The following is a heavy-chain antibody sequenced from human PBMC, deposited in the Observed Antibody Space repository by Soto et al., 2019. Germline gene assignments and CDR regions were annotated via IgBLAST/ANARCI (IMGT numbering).Heavy chain of an antibody. J-gene: IGHJ4*02. Sequence: QITLKESGPTLVKPTQTLTLTCTFSGFSLTTSAVGVGWIRQPPGKALEWLAFIYWDDNEHYSPSLESRLNSSRDTSKNQVVLTMTNMDPVDTATYFCAHGSGCLFDYWGQGTLVTGSS. CDR3: AHGSGCLFDY. CDR1: GFSLTTSAVG. V-gene: IGHV2-5*02. CDR2: IYWDDNE. D-gene: IGHD6-19*01.